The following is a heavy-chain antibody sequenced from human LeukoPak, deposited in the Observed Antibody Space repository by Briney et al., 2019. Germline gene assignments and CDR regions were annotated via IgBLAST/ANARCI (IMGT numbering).Heavy chain of an antibody. V-gene: IGHV4-38-2*01. Sequence: SETLSPTCAVSGPSISSSHYWGWIRQPPGKGLEWIGSIHHSGSTYYNPSLKSRITISVDTSTYQYSLKLSSVAAADTAVYYCASYDTSDYWALDYWGQGTLVTVSP. CDR3: ASYDTSDYWALDY. CDR2: IHHSGST. J-gene: IGHJ4*02. CDR1: GPSISSSHY. D-gene: IGHD3-22*01.